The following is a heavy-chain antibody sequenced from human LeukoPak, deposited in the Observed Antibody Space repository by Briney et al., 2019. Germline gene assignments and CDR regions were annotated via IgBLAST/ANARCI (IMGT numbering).Heavy chain of an antibody. CDR2: IYTSGST. D-gene: IGHD3-3*01. Sequence: PSETLSLTCTVSGGSISSYYWSWIRQPAGKGLEWIGRIYTSGSTNYNPSLKSRVTMSVDTSKNQFSLKLGSVTAADTAVYYCAREPNTIFGVDYFDYWGQGTLVTVSS. V-gene: IGHV4-4*07. CDR1: GGSISSYY. CDR3: AREPNTIFGVDYFDY. J-gene: IGHJ4*02.